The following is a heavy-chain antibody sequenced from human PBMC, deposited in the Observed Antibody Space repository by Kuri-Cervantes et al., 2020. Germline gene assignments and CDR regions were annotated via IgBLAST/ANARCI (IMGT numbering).Heavy chain of an antibody. D-gene: IGHD2-2*01. CDR2: ISGSGGST. J-gene: IGHJ4*02. Sequence: GGSLRLSCAASGFTFSSYAMSWVRQAPGKGLEWVSAISGSGGSTYYADSVKGRFTISRDNSKNTLYLQMNSLRAEDTAVYYCARDQGGYCSSTSCPRREFDYWGQGTLVTVSS. V-gene: IGHV3-23*01. CDR1: GFTFSSYA. CDR3: ARDQGGYCSSTSCPRREFDY.